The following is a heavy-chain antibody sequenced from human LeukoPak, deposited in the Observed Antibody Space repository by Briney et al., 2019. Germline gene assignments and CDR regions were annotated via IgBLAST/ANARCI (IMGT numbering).Heavy chain of an antibody. CDR2: ISYDGSNK. V-gene: IGHV3-30*18. D-gene: IGHD6-19*01. J-gene: IGHJ6*03. CDR1: GFTFSSYG. Sequence: GGSLRLSCAASGFTFSSYGMHWVRQAPGKGLEWVAVISYDGSNKYYADSVKGRFTISRDNSKNTLYLQMNSMRAEDTAVYYCAKAGIAVAGTNYYYMDVWGKGTTVTVSS. CDR3: AKAGIAVAGTNYYYMDV.